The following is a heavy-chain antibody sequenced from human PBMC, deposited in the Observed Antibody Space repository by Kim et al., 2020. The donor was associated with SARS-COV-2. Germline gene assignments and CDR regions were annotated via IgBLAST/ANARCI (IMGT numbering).Heavy chain of an antibody. CDR2: IYHSGST. Sequence: SETLSLTCAVSGGSISSSNWWSWVRQPPGKGLEWIGEIYHSGSTNYNPSLKSRVTISVDKSKNQFSLKLSSVTAADTAVYYCARLNSAMAAAGTIDWFDPWGQGTLVTVSS. CDR1: GGSISSSNW. D-gene: IGHD6-13*01. CDR3: ARLNSAMAAAGTIDWFDP. J-gene: IGHJ5*02. V-gene: IGHV4-4*02.